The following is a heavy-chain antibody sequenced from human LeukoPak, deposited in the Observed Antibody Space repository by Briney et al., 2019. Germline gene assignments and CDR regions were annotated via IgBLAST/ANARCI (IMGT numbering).Heavy chain of an antibody. CDR3: ATMTTFDP. Sequence: ASVKVSCKASGYIFTNYGISWVRQAPGQGLEWMGWISAYSGDAIYAQNLQGRVTITADTSTDTAYMELNNLRSEDTAVYYCATMTTFDPWGQGTLVTVSP. CDR1: GYIFTNYG. CDR2: ISAYSGDA. J-gene: IGHJ5*02. V-gene: IGHV1-18*01. D-gene: IGHD3-22*01.